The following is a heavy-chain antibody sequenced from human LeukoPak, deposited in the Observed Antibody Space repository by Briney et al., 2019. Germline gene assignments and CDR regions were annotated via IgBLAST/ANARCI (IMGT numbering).Heavy chain of an antibody. CDR1: GGSFSGYY. CDR3: ARGGPARFDY. V-gene: IGHV4-34*01. Sequence: SETLSLTCAVYGGSFSGYYWSWIRQPPGKGLEWIGEINHSGGTNYNPSLKSRVTISVDTSKNQFSLKLSSVTAADTAVYYCARGGPARFDYWGQGTLVTVSS. D-gene: IGHD2-2*01. J-gene: IGHJ4*02. CDR2: INHSGGT.